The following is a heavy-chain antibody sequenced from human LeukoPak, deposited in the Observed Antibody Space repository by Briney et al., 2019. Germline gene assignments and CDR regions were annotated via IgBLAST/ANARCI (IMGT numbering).Heavy chain of an antibody. V-gene: IGHV4-39*01. Sequence: PSETLSLTCTVSSGSISSNSYFWGWIRQPPGKGLEWIGSIYYSGSTYYNPSLKSRVTISVATSKNQFSLKLSSVTAADTAVYYCARHEQPVAASWFDPWGQGTLVTVSS. CDR3: ARHEQPVAASWFDP. D-gene: IGHD6-19*01. J-gene: IGHJ5*02. CDR2: IYYSGST. CDR1: SGSISSNSYF.